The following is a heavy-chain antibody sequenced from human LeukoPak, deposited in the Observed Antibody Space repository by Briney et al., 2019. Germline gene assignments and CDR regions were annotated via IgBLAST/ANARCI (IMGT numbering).Heavy chain of an antibody. CDR3: ARRVGIAANGNPLDI. D-gene: IGHD6-13*01. J-gene: IGHJ3*02. V-gene: IGHV4-59*08. CDR1: GGSITDFY. CDR2: MYYSGST. Sequence: SETLSLTCTVSGGSITDFYWRWGRQPPGKGLEWIGYMYYSGSTDYNPSLKSRVTISVDTSKNQFSLKLRSVTAADTAVYYCARRVGIAANGNPLDIWGQGTMVTVSS.